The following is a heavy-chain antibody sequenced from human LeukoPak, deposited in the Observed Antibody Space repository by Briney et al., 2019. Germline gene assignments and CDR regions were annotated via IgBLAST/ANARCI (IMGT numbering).Heavy chain of an antibody. J-gene: IGHJ4*02. CDR1: GFTFSSYW. V-gene: IGHV3-7*03. CDR2: IKQDGSEK. D-gene: IGHD5-12*01. CDR3: AKRGPLVATIYYFDY. Sequence: PGGSLRLSCAASGFTFSSYWMSWVRQAPGKGLEWVANIKQDGSEKYYVDSVKGRFTISRDNSKNTLYLQMNSLRAEDTAVYYCAKRGPLVATIYYFDYWGQGTLVTVSS.